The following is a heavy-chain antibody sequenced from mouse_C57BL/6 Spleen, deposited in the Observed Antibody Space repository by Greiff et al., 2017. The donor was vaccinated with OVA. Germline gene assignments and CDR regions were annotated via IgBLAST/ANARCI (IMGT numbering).Heavy chain of an antibody. V-gene: IGHV1-81*01. CDR2: IYPRSGNT. J-gene: IGHJ4*01. Sequence: QVQLQQSGAELARPGASVKLSCKASGYTFTSYGISWVKQRTGQGLEWIGEIYPRSGNTYYNEKFKGKATLTADKSSSTAYMELRSLTSEDSAVYFCAREGLYYGSSYYAMDYWGQGTSVTVSS. CDR1: GYTFTSYG. D-gene: IGHD1-1*01. CDR3: AREGLYYGSSYYAMDY.